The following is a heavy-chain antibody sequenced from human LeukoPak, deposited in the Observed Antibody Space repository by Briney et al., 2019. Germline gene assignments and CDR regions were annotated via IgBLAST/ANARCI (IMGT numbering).Heavy chain of an antibody. V-gene: IGHV3-23*01. CDR1: GFTFRSYA. CDR2: IGAGGTFT. D-gene: IGHD4-11*01. CDR3: ATDLDYTTYGSYFHY. Sequence: GGSLRLSCTASGFTFRSYAMNWVRQAPGKGLEWVSGIGAGGTFTYYADSVKGRFTISRDNSRNTLYLQMNSLRADDTAVYYCATDLDYTTYGSYFHYWGQ. J-gene: IGHJ4*02.